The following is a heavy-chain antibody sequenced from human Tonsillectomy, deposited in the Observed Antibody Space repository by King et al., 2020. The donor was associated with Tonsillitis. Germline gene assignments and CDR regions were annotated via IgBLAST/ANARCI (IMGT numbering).Heavy chain of an antibody. CDR2: IVPIFGTP. D-gene: IGHD2-15*01. J-gene: IGHJ4*02. CDR3: ARDLLGAEGYCSGGSCSPFDS. CDR1: VGIFRNYG. V-gene: IGHV1-69*01. Sequence: QLVQSGAEVKKPGSSVKVSCKASVGIFRNYGITWGRQAPGQGLEWMGGIVPIFGTPNYARKCKGRVTICAEEFARTAYREQSSLRSEDTAVYYCARDLLGAEGYCSGGSCSPFDSWGQGTLVTVSS.